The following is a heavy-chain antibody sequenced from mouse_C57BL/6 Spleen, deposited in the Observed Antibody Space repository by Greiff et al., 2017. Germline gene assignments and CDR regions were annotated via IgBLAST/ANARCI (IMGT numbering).Heavy chain of an antibody. CDR1: GYTFTSYW. V-gene: IGHV1-69*01. D-gene: IGHD2-1*01. Sequence: QVQLQQPGAELVMPGASVKLSCKASGYTFTSYWMHWVKQRPGQGLEWIREIDPSDSYTNYNQKFKGKSTLTVDKSSSTAYMQLSSLTSEDSAVYYCARGGNPYAMDYWGQGTSVTVSS. J-gene: IGHJ4*01. CDR3: ARGGNPYAMDY. CDR2: IDPSDSYT.